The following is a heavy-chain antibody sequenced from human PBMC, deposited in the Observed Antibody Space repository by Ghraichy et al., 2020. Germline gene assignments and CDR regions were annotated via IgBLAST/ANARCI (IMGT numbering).Heavy chain of an antibody. J-gene: IGHJ5*02. Sequence: ETLSLTCAASGFTFSSYWMNWVRQTPGKGLMWVSRINSAGSSTSYADPVKGRFTISRDNAKNTLYLQMNSLRAEDTGVYYCARSYGGTTWGQGTLVTVSS. CDR1: GFTFSSYW. D-gene: IGHD4-23*01. CDR2: INSAGSST. V-gene: IGHV3-74*01. CDR3: ARSYGGTT.